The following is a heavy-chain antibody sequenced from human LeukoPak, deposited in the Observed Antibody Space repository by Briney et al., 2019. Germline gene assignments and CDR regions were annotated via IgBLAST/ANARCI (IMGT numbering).Heavy chain of an antibody. V-gene: IGHV3-23*01. J-gene: IGHJ4*02. CDR1: GFTFSSYA. D-gene: IGHD3-3*01. CDR2: ISGSGGST. Sequence: PGGSLRLSCAASGFTFSSYAMSWVRQAPGKGLEWVSAISGSGGSTYYAESVKGRFTISRDNSKNTLYLQMNSLRAEDTAVYYCAKGLRFLELFDYWGQGTLVTASS. CDR3: AKGLRFLELFDY.